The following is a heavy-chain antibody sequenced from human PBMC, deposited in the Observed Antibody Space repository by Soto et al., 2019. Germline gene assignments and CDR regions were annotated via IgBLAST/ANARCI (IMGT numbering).Heavy chain of an antibody. CDR3: ARGIAAAGTVVGVDY. CDR2: IGTAGDT. Sequence: EVQLVESGGGLVQPGGSLRLSCAASGFTFSSYDMHWVRQATGKGLEWVSAIGTAGDTYYPGSVKGRFTISRENAKNSLYLQMKSLRAEDTAVYYCARGIAAAGTVVGVDYWGQGTLVTVSS. D-gene: IGHD6-13*01. V-gene: IGHV3-13*01. CDR1: GFTFSSYD. J-gene: IGHJ4*02.